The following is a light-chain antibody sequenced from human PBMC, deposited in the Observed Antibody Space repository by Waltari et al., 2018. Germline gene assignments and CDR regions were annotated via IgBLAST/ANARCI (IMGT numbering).Light chain of an antibody. J-gene: IGKJ4*01. CDR3: QQYNNWPLT. Sequence: EIVMTQSPATLSVSPGERATLSCRASQGVSSNLAWYQQKPGQAPRLLIYGGSTRTTGIPARFSGSGSGTDFTLTISSLQSEDFAVYYCQQYNNWPLTFGGGTKVEIK. V-gene: IGKV3-15*01. CDR1: QGVSSN. CDR2: GGS.